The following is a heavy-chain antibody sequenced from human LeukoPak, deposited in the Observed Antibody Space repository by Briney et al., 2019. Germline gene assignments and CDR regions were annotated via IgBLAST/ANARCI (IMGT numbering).Heavy chain of an antibody. V-gene: IGHV4-59*01. CDR2: IYYRGST. Sequence: TSETLSLTCTVSGGSINNYYWSWIRQPPGKGLEWIGYIYYRGSTNYNPSLKSRVTFSVDTSKNQISLKLNSVTAADTAVYYCARGGDYGDLRYFDYWGQGTLVTVSS. CDR1: GGSINNYY. J-gene: IGHJ4*02. CDR3: ARGGDYGDLRYFDY. D-gene: IGHD4-17*01.